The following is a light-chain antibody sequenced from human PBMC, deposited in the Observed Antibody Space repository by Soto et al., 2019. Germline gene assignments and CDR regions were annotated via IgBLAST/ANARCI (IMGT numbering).Light chain of an antibody. V-gene: IGKV3-11*01. CDR1: HSVSSY. Sequence: ETVMTQSPGTLSLSPGERATLSCRASHSVSSYLAWYQQKAGQAPRLLIYEGSNRATGIPTRFSGSGSGTDFTLTISGLEPEDFAVYYCQQRNNWPWTFGQGTKVDIK. CDR3: QQRNNWPWT. J-gene: IGKJ1*01. CDR2: EGS.